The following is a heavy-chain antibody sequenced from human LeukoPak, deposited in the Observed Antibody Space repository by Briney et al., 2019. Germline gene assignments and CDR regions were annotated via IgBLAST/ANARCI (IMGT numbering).Heavy chain of an antibody. V-gene: IGHV1-69*13. CDR2: IIPIFGTA. CDR1: GGTFSSYA. Sequence: RRASVKVSCKASGGTFSSYAISWVRQAPGQGLEWMGGIIPIFGTANYAQKFQGRVTITADESTSTAYMELSSLRSEDTAVYYCARDLRDIVVVPAAIGNWFDPWGQGTPVTVSS. D-gene: IGHD2-2*02. J-gene: IGHJ5*02. CDR3: ARDLRDIVVVPAAIGNWFDP.